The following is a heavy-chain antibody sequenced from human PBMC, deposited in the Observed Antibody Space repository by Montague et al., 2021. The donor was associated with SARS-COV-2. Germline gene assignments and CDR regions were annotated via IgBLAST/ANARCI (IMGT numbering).Heavy chain of an antibody. V-gene: IGHV4-34*01. J-gene: IGHJ6*03. Sequence: SETLSLTCAVYGGSFRTYSCNWIRNRPGQGLEWIGVIHHGGSTNYNPSPKSRVTISADTSKNQFSLKLTSVAAADTAVYYCARLGDGVVPSPILGVAPYYAFYYMDVWGKGTTVTVSS. CDR3: ARLGDGVVPSPILGVAPYYAFYYMDV. CDR1: GGSFRTYS. D-gene: IGHD2-2*02. CDR2: IHHGGST.